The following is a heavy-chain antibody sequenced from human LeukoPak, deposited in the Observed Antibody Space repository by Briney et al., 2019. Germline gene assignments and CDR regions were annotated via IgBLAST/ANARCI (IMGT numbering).Heavy chain of an antibody. CDR2: IIPIFGTA. V-gene: IGHV1-69*06. Sequence: ASVKVSCKASGGTFSSYAISWVRQAPGQGLEWMGGIIPIFGTANYAQKFQGRVTITADKSTSTAYMELSSLRSEDTAVYYCARDQGYDFWSGYFPNYYYYMDVWGKGTTVTVSS. J-gene: IGHJ6*03. D-gene: IGHD3-3*01. CDR3: ARDQGYDFWSGYFPNYYYYMDV. CDR1: GGTFSSYA.